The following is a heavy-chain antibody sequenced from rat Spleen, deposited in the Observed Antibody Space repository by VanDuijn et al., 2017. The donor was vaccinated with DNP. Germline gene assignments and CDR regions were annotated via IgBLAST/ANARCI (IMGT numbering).Heavy chain of an antibody. Sequence: EVQLVASGGDFVQPGRSLKLICAASGFTFSDHYMAWVRQAPPMGLEWVAYIRYDGGSTKYGDSVKGRFTISRDNAKNTLYLQMDSLRSEETATEYCTTDNYSAPFDYWGQGVMVTFSS. CDR3: TTDNYSAPFDY. CDR1: GFTFSDHY. J-gene: IGHJ2*01. CDR2: IRYDGGST. V-gene: IGHV5-20*01. D-gene: IGHD1-8*01.